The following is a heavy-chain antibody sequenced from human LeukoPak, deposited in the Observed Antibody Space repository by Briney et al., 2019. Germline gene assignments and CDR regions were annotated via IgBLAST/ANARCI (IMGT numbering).Heavy chain of an antibody. Sequence: PGGSLRLSCAASGFTFSSYEMNWVRQAPGKGLEWVSYISSSGSTIYYADSVKGRFTISRDNAKYSLYLQMNSLRAEDTAVYYCARGLVGATGGLDGAFDIWGQGTMVTVSS. CDR3: ARGLVGATGGLDGAFDI. CDR1: GFTFSSYE. D-gene: IGHD1-26*01. CDR2: ISSSGSTI. J-gene: IGHJ3*02. V-gene: IGHV3-48*03.